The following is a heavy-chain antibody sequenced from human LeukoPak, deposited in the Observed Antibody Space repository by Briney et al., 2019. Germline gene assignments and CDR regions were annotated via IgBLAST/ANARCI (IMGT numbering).Heavy chain of an antibody. CDR1: GGTFSSYA. CDR2: IIPIFGTA. D-gene: IGHD1-26*01. CDR3: ARGGDSGSYYNWFDP. V-gene: IGHV1-69*06. Sequence: SVKVSCKASGGTFSSYAISWVRQAPGQGLEWMGGIIPIFGTANYAQKFQGRVTITADKSTSTAYMELSSLRSEDTAVYYCARGGDSGSYYNWFDPWGQGTLVTVSS. J-gene: IGHJ5*02.